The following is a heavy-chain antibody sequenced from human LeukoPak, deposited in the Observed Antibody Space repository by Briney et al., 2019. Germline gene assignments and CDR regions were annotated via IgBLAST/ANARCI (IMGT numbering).Heavy chain of an antibody. D-gene: IGHD3-22*01. CDR2: ISGSGGTT. CDR3: AKGSAGSGYSFLQGGFDY. Sequence: AGGSLRLSCAASGFTFSNYAMSWVRQAPGKGLEWVSAISGSGGTTYYAGSVKGRFTISRDNSRDTLFLQMNSLRAEDTAVYYCAKGSAGSGYSFLQGGFDYWGQGTLVTVSS. J-gene: IGHJ4*02. CDR1: GFTFSNYA. V-gene: IGHV3-23*01.